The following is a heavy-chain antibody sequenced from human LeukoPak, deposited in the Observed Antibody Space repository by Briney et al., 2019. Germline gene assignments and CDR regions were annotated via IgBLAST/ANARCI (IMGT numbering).Heavy chain of an antibody. CDR2: IIPIFGTA. Sequence: SVKVSCKASGGTFSSYAISWVRQAPGQGLEWMGGIIPIFGTANYAQKFQGRVTITADESTSTAYMELSSLRSEDTAVYYCARVATMVRGVTPPYYYYYMDVWGKGTTVTVSS. J-gene: IGHJ6*03. CDR1: GGTFSSYA. D-gene: IGHD3-10*01. CDR3: ARVATMVRGVTPPYYYYYMDV. V-gene: IGHV1-69*13.